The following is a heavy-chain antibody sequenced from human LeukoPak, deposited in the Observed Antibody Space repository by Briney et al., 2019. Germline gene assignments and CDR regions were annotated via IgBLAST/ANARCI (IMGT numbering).Heavy chain of an antibody. V-gene: IGHV3-23*01. Sequence: GGSLRLSCAASGFTLSSYAMSWVRQAPGKGLEWVSAISGSGGSTYYADSVKGRFTISRDNSKNTLYLQMNSLRAEDTAVYYCAKDYDFWSGYYIPLDYWGQGTLVTVSS. CDR1: GFTLSSYA. CDR2: ISGSGGST. J-gene: IGHJ4*02. D-gene: IGHD3-3*01. CDR3: AKDYDFWSGYYIPLDY.